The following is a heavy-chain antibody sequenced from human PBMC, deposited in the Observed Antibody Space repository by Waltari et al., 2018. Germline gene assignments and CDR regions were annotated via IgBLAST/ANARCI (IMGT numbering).Heavy chain of an antibody. CDR3: AKEGGRWLVANWVDF. J-gene: IGHJ5*01. Sequence: EAQLLESGGDFVHPGGSLRLSCVVSGFPFGNSSLVGVRQAPGKGLEWVSGIRGRGETTYYTEAVKGRFTISRDNSKNMLYLQMSSLRGDDTAVYYCAKEGGRWLVANWVDFWGQGTLVTVSS. D-gene: IGHD6-19*01. CDR1: GFPFGNSS. V-gene: IGHV3-23*01. CDR2: IRGRGETT.